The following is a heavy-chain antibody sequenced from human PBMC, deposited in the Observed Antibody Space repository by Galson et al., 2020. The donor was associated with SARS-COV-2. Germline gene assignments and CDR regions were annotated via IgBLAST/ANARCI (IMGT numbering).Heavy chain of an antibody. V-gene: IGHV1-69*10. Sequence: SVKVSCKASGGTFSSYAISWVRQAPGQGLEWMGGIIPILGIANYAQKFQGRVTITADKSTSTAYMELSSLRSEDTAVYYCARDLAYCGGDCYFGAFDIWGQGTMVTVSS. D-gene: IGHD2-21*01. CDR1: GGTFSSYA. J-gene: IGHJ3*02. CDR2: IIPILGIA. CDR3: ARDLAYCGGDCYFGAFDI.